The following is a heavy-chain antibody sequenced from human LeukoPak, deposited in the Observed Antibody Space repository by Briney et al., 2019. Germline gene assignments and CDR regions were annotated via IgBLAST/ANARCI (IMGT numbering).Heavy chain of an antibody. J-gene: IGHJ4*02. D-gene: IGHD3-22*01. Sequence: SETLSLTCTVSGGSISSSSYYWGWIRQPPGKGLEWIGSIYYSGSTYYNPSLKSRVTISVDTSKNQFSLKLSSVAAADTAVYYCAREHYYDSSGFDYWGQGTLVTVSS. CDR2: IYYSGST. V-gene: IGHV4-39*07. CDR3: AREHYYDSSGFDY. CDR1: GGSISSSSYY.